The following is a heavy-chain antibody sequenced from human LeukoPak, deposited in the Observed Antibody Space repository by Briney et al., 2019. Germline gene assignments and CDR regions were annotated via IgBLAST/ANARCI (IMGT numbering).Heavy chain of an antibody. V-gene: IGHV3-11*06. CDR2: ISGSSSYT. Sequence: GGSLRLSCAAAGFTFSDFYMSWIRPAPGTGLQWVSYISGSSSYTPYADSVKGRFTISRDNAKNSLYLQMNSLRDEATAVYYCARGQYYQDFWGQGTLVTVSS. CDR3: ARGQYYQDF. CDR1: GFTFSDFY. D-gene: IGHD2-2*01. J-gene: IGHJ4*02.